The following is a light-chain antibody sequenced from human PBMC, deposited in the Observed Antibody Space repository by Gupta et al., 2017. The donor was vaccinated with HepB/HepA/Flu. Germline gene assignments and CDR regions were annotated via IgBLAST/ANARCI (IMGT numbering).Light chain of an antibody. CDR2: AAS. V-gene: IGKV1-9*01. CDR1: QGISSY. Sequence: IQLTQSPSLLSASVGDRVTITCRASQGISSYLAWYQQKPGKAPKLLIYAASTLQSGVPSRFSGSGSGTEFTLTISSLQPEDFATYYCQQFNSSRFTFGQGTRLEIK. CDR3: QQFNSSRFT. J-gene: IGKJ5*01.